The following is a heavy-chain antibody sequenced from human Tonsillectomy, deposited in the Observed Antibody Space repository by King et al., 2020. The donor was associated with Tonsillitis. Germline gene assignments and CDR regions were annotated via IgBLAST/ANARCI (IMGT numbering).Heavy chain of an antibody. V-gene: IGHV3-23*03. Sequence: VQLVESGGGLVQPGGSLRLSCAASGFTFSSYAMSWVRQAPGKGLEWVSVIYSGGSSTYYADSVKGRFTISRDNSKNTLYLQMNSLRAEDTAVYYCAKDTPSHQTPTGYEYYFDYWGQGTLVTVSS. CDR2: IYSGGSST. CDR3: AKDTPSHQTPTGYEYYFDY. CDR1: GFTFSSYA. J-gene: IGHJ4*02. D-gene: IGHD3-9*01.